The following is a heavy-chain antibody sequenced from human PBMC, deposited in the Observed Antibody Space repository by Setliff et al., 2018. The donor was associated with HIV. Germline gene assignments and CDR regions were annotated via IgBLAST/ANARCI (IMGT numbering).Heavy chain of an antibody. J-gene: IGHJ3*01. CDR1: GDSITTNDYY. CDR2: IYFTGSS. V-gene: IGHV4-61*05. Sequence: SETLSLTCTVSGDSITTNDYYWGWIRQPPGKGLEWIGSIYFTGSSDNNPSLKSRVTLSVDTSKHQFSLKLSSVTAADTAVYYCARVQMAYAAFDVWGQGTMVTVSS. D-gene: IGHD4-17*01. CDR3: ARVQMAYAAFDV.